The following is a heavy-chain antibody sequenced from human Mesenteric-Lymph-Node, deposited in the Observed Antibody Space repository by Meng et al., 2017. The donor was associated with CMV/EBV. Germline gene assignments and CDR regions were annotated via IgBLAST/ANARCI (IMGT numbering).Heavy chain of an antibody. J-gene: IGHJ5*02. Sequence: ASVKVSCKASGYTFTNYTLHCVRQAPGQRLEWMGWSNGGNANTKYSQKFQGRVTMTRDTSISTAYMELSRLRSDDTAVYYCAREVIRDWFDPWGQGTLVTVSS. D-gene: IGHD3-22*01. CDR1: GYTFTNYT. V-gene: IGHV1-3*01. CDR3: AREVIRDWFDP. CDR2: SNGGNANT.